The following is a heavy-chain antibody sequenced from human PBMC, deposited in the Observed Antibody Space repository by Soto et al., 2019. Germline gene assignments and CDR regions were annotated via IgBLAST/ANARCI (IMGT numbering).Heavy chain of an antibody. Sequence: PGGSLRLSCAASGFTFSDYYMSWIRQAPGKGLGWVSAISGSGGSTYYADSVKGRFTISRDNSKNTLYLQMNSLRAEDTAVYYCANPFPDAFDIWGQGTMVTVSS. CDR2: ISGSGGST. CDR1: GFTFSDYY. J-gene: IGHJ3*02. CDR3: ANPFPDAFDI. V-gene: IGHV3-23*01.